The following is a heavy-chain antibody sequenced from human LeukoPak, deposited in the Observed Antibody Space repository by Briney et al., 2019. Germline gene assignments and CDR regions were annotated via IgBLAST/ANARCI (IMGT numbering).Heavy chain of an antibody. J-gene: IGHJ3*02. CDR1: GGSISSSSYY. D-gene: IGHD1-26*01. CDR3: ARQEWELDAFDI. Sequence: SETLSLTCTVSGGSISSSSYYSGWGRHPPGKGLEWVGRIYYSGSTYYNPSLKSRVTISVDTSKNQFSLKLSSVTAADTAVYYCARQEWELDAFDIWGQGTMVTVSS. CDR2: IYYSGST. V-gene: IGHV4-39*01.